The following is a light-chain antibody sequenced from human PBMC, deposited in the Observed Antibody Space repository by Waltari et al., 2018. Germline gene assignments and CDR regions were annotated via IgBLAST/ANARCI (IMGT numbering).Light chain of an antibody. J-gene: IGLJ3*02. V-gene: IGLV2-14*03. CDR3: SSESSAKVVL. CDR2: DVS. Sequence: QSALTQPASVSGSPGQSVTISCTGTSSDVGDSNSVFWYQDHPGQGPKVIIYDVSDRPSGVSARFSGSKSGNTASLTISGLQAEDEADYYCSSESSAKVVLFGGGTKVTVL. CDR1: SSDVGDSNS.